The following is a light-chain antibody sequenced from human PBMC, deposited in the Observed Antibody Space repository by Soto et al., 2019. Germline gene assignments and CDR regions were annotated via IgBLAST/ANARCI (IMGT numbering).Light chain of an antibody. CDR1: QSVSSR. Sequence: TQSAGTVSLSPGGRAPQSRRVSQSVSSRLAWYQQKPGKSRKLLIYDDSSLESGVTSRFIGSGSGKEFTLTISSLHTDDFQTYYCHTYNLLSPFGQGTEVEIK. CDR3: HTYNLLSP. V-gene: IGKV1-5*01. CDR2: DDS. J-gene: IGKJ1*01.